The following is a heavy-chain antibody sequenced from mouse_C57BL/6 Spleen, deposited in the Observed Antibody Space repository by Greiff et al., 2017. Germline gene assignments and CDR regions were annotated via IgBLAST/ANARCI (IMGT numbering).Heavy chain of an antibody. Sequence: EVQGVESGPELVKPGASVKIPCKASGYTFTDYNMDWVKQSHGKSLEWIGDINPNNGGTIYNQKFKGKATLTVDKSSSTAYMELRSLTSEDTAVYYCARWDWDLWFAYWGQGTLVTVSA. V-gene: IGHV1-18*01. J-gene: IGHJ3*01. D-gene: IGHD4-1*01. CDR2: INPNNGGT. CDR3: ARWDWDLWFAY. CDR1: GYTFTDYN.